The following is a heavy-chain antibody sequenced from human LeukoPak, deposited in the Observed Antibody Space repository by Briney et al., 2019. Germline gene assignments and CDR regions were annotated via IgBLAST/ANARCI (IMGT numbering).Heavy chain of an antibody. V-gene: IGHV4-30-4*01. CDR1: GASVSSGAYH. CDR3: ATYYGDRGGSGH. D-gene: IGHD2-21*01. J-gene: IGHJ4*02. Sequence: SETLSLTCTVSGASVSSGAYHWSSIRQAPGKGLEWIGYSGNTNYSPSLNSRVTVSVDTSKNQFSLRLTSVTAADTAVYFCATYYGDRGGSGHWGQGTLVTVSS. CDR2: SGNT.